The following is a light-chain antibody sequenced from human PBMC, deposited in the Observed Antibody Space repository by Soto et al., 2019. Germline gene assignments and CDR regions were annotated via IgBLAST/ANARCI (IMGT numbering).Light chain of an antibody. CDR1: QDISDY. CDR2: DAS. Sequence: DIQMTQSPSSLSASVGDRVTITCQASQDISDYLNWYHQKPGKAPKFLIYDASYLETGVQSRFSDSRSGTEFTLTISSLQHDDFAAYCCQQYNTYSPDTFGQGTNLEL. V-gene: IGKV1-33*01. CDR3: QQYNTYSPDT. J-gene: IGKJ2*01.